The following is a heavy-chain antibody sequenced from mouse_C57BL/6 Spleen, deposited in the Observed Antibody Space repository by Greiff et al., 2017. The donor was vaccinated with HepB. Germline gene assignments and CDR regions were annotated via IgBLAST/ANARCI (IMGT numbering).Heavy chain of an antibody. V-gene: IGHV1-7*01. CDR1: GYTFTSYW. CDR2: INPSSGYT. J-gene: IGHJ1*03. Sequence: VQLQQSGAELAKPGASVKLSCKASGYTFTSYWMHWVKQRPGQGLEWIGYINPSSGYTKYNQKFKVKATLTADKSSSTAYMQLSSLTYEDSAVYYCARGGENWYFDVWGTGTTVTVSS. CDR3: ARGGENWYFDV.